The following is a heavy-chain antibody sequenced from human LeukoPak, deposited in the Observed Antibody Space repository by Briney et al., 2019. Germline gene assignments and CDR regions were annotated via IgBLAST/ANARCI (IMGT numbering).Heavy chain of an antibody. CDR1: GFTFSSYA. CDR2: ISGSGGST. Sequence: GGSLGLSCAASGFTFSSYAMSWVRQAPGKGLEWVSAISGSGGSTYYADSVKGRFTISRDNSKNTLYLQMNSLRAEDTAVYYCAKDASYSSGWYTQNWFDPWGQGTLVTVSS. V-gene: IGHV3-23*01. J-gene: IGHJ5*02. CDR3: AKDASYSSGWYTQNWFDP. D-gene: IGHD6-19*01.